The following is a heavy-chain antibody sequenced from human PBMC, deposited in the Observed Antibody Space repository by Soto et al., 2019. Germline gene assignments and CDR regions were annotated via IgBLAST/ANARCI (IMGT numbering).Heavy chain of an antibody. CDR1: GFTFSSYS. D-gene: IGHD3-10*01. CDR3: ARDIRYYYGSGSYYDY. Sequence: EVQLVESGGGLVQPGGSLRLSCAASGFTFSSYSMNWVRQAPGKGLEWVSYISSSSSTIYYADSVKGRFTISRDNAKNSLYLQMISLRAEDTAVYYCARDIRYYYGSGSYYDYWGQGTLVTVSS. V-gene: IGHV3-48*01. J-gene: IGHJ4*02. CDR2: ISSSSSTI.